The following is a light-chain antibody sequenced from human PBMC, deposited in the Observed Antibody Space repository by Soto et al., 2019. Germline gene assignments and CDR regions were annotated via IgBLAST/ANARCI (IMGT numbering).Light chain of an antibody. J-gene: IGKJ1*01. CDR3: QHYNNWPPWT. Sequence: EIEMTQSPATLSLSPGERATLYCWASQSVSSNLAWYQQKPGQAPRLLIYGASTRVTGVPARFSGSGSGTEFILIISSLQSEDFAVYYRQHYNNWPPWTFGQGTKVDI. V-gene: IGKV3-15*01. CDR1: QSVSSN. CDR2: GAS.